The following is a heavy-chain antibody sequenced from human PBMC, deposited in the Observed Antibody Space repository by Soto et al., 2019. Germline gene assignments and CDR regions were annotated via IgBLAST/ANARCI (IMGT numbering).Heavy chain of an antibody. CDR1: GFTFSSYS. CDR3: ARESYGDPDAFDI. D-gene: IGHD4-17*01. Sequence: GGSLRLSCAASGFTFSSYSMNWVRQAPGKGLEWVSSISSSSSYIYYADSVKGRFTISRDNAKNSLYLQMNSLRAEDMAVYYCARESYGDPDAFDIWGQGTMVTVSS. V-gene: IGHV3-21*01. CDR2: ISSSSSYI. J-gene: IGHJ3*02.